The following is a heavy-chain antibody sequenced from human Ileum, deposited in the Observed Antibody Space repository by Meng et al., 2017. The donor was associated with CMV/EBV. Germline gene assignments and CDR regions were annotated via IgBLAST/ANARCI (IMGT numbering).Heavy chain of an antibody. D-gene: IGHD6-19*01. Sequence: SGYTFTTYGISWVRQAPGQGHEWMGWMSTYNGDTEVAQKLQGRVAMTTDTSTSTAYMELRSLRFDDTAVYYCARRFPDSSGWGWYFDLWGRGTLVTVSS. CDR2: MSTYNGDT. V-gene: IGHV1-18*01. CDR1: GYTFTTYG. J-gene: IGHJ2*01. CDR3: ARRFPDSSGWGWYFDL.